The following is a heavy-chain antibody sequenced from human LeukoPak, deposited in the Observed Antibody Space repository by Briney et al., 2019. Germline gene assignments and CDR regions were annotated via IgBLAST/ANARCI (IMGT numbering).Heavy chain of an antibody. CDR1: GFTFSSYA. CDR3: ARDRSPIAAAALVY. CDR2: ISYDGSNK. D-gene: IGHD6-13*01. Sequence: GGSLRLSCAASGFTFSSYAMHWVRQAPGKGLEWVAVISYDGSNKYYADSVKGRFTISRDNSKNTLYLQMNSLRAEDTAVYYCARDRSPIAAAALVYWGQGTLVTVSS. J-gene: IGHJ4*02. V-gene: IGHV3-30-3*01.